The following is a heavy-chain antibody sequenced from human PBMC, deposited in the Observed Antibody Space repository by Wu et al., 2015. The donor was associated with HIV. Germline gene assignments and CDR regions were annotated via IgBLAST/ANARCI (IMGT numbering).Heavy chain of an antibody. Sequence: QVQLAQSGAEVKKPGSSVRVSCKASGYLFTHYGVTWVRLAPGQGLEWVGWVSAYDGRTNYAQNLQGRVTMTTDSHTETAYMELKSLTSDDTAVYFCARGGHCTQGVCYHLEYWGQGTLVTVSS. CDR1: GYLFTHYG. CDR3: ARGGHCTQGVCYHLEY. CDR2: VSAYDGRT. D-gene: IGHD2-8*01. J-gene: IGHJ4*02. V-gene: IGHV1-18*01.